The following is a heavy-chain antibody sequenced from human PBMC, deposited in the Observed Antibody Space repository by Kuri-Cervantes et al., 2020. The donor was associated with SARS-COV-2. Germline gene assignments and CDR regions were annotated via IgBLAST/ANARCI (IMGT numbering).Heavy chain of an antibody. CDR2: IWYDGSNK. CDR3: ARGIAARRGYYYYGMDV. J-gene: IGHJ6*02. CDR1: GFTFRSYG. D-gene: IGHD6-6*01. Sequence: GETLRLSCTASGFTFRSYGMHWVRQAQGKGLEWVAVIWYDGSNKYYADTVKGRFTISRDNSKNTLYLQMNSLRAEDTAVYYCARGIAARRGYYYYGMDVWGQGTTVTVSS. V-gene: IGHV3-33*08.